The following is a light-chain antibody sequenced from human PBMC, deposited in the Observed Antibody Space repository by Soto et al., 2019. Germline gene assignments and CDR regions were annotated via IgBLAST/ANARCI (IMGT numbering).Light chain of an antibody. V-gene: IGKV1-5*03. CDR3: QQYDDYPWT. J-gene: IGKJ1*01. CDR2: RAS. Sequence: EIQMTQSPSSLFEYVIDIVTITCRASQSISTWLAWFQQKPGKAPKLLIYRASSLESGAPSRFSGTGSGTEFTLTISSLQPDDFATYYCQQYDDYPWTFGQGTKVDNK. CDR1: QSISTW.